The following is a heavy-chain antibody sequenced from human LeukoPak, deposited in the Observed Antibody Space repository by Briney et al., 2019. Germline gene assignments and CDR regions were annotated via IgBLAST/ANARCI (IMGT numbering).Heavy chain of an antibody. V-gene: IGHV1-2*02. J-gene: IGHJ3*02. Sequence: ASVKVSCKASGYTFTGYYMHWVRQAPGQGLEWMGWINPNSGGTNYAQKFQGRVTMTRDTSISTAYMELSRLRSDDTAAYYCARVLLGDTGAFDIWGQGTMVTVSS. CDR3: ARVLLGDTGAFDI. D-gene: IGHD1-14*01. CDR1: GYTFTGYY. CDR2: INPNSGGT.